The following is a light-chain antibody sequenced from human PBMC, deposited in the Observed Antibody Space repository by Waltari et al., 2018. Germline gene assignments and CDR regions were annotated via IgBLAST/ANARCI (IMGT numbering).Light chain of an antibody. Sequence: EIDMTQSLATLSLSPGERATLSCRASESIARNLAWYQQKAGQPPRLLIYDASTRAMGVPVRFTGSGSGTEFTLTISSLQSEDFAVYHCHQYNNWPLYTFGQGTRLEIK. CDR1: ESIARN. J-gene: IGKJ2*01. V-gene: IGKV3-15*01. CDR3: HQYNNWPLYT. CDR2: DAS.